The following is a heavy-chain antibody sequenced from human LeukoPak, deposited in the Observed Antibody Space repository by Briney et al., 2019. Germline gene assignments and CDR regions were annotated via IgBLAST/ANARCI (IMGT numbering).Heavy chain of an antibody. V-gene: IGHV4-38-2*02. CDR1: GDSISSYY. CDR2: MYHTGST. J-gene: IGHJ4*02. D-gene: IGHD3-22*01. Sequence: PSETLSLTCAVYGDSISSYYWGWIRQPPGKGLEWIVSMYHTGSTYYDPSLKSRVTIALDTSKNQLSLKLSSVTAADTALYYCATDLGSGLVRQWGQGTLVSVSS. CDR3: ATDLGSGLVRQ.